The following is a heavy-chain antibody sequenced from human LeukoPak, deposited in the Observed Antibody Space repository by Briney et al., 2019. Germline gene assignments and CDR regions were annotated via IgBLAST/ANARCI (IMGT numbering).Heavy chain of an antibody. CDR3: ATLGSGVTATGTSNKFDP. CDR1: GFTFSRYW. CDR2: INTDGTST. J-gene: IGHJ5*02. D-gene: IGHD6-13*01. Sequence: GGSLRLSCAASGFTFSRYWMHWVRHPPGKGLVWVSRINTDGTSTRYADSGKGRFTISRDNAKNTLYLQMNSLGAEDTAVYYCATLGSGVTATGTSNKFDPGGRGTLVTVSS. V-gene: IGHV3-74*01.